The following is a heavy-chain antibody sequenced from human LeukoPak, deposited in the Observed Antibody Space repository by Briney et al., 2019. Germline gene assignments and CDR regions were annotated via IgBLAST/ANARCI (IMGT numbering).Heavy chain of an antibody. V-gene: IGHV1-46*01. CDR1: GYTFTGYY. CDR2: INPSGGST. D-gene: IGHD1-26*01. J-gene: IGHJ4*02. Sequence: ASVKVSCKASGYTFTGYYMHWVRQAPGQGLEWMGIINPSGGSTSYAQKFQGRVTMTRDMSTNTVYMELSSLRSEDTAVYYCARGTHSGSFYRSWGQGTLVTVSS. CDR3: ARGTHSGSFYRS.